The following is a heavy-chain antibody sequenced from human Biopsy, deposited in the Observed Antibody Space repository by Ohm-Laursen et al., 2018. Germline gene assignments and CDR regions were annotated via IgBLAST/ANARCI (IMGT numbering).Heavy chain of an antibody. CDR2: INSMFGTT. Sequence: SSVKVSCKASGGTFSSFGISWVRQAPGQGLEWMGEINSMFGTTNYAQTFQGRVTITADESTSTAYMEVSSLRSEDTAVYYCAKRGVERGRPLAYWGQETLVTVSS. J-gene: IGHJ4*02. CDR3: AKRGVERGRPLAY. D-gene: IGHD1-1*01. CDR1: GGTFSSFG. V-gene: IGHV1-69*01.